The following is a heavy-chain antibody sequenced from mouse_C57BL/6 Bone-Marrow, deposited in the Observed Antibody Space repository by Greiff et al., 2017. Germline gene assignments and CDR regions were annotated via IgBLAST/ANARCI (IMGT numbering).Heavy chain of an antibody. CDR2: INYVGSST. J-gene: IGHJ4*01. CDR3: AREGSSLYAMDY. Sequence: EVHLVESEAGLVQPGRSMNLSCTASGFTFSDYYMAWVRQVPEKGLEWVANINYVGSSTYYLDSLKSRFIISRDNAKNILYLQMSSLKSADTATYYCAREGSSLYAMDYWGQGTSVNVSS. V-gene: IGHV5-16*01. D-gene: IGHD1-1*01. CDR1: GFTFSDYY.